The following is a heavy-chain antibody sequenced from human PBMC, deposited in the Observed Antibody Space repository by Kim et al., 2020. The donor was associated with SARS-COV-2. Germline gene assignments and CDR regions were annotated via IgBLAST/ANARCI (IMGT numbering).Heavy chain of an antibody. V-gene: IGHV4-39*01. Sequence: PSVKSRVTVSIDTTKNQFALKLSSMTAADTAVYYCARQGGYTYGFRWFDPWGQGTLVTVSS. D-gene: IGHD5-18*01. CDR3: ARQGGYTYGFRWFDP. J-gene: IGHJ5*02.